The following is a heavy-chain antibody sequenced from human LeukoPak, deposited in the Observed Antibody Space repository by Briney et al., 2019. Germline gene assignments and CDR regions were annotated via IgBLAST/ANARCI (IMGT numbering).Heavy chain of an antibody. D-gene: IGHD5-12*01. V-gene: IGHV3-21*01. Sequence: GGSLRLSCAASGFTFSSYSMNWVRQAPGKGLEWVSSISSSSYIYYADSVKGRFTISRDNAKNSLYLQMNSLRAEDTAVYYCARDSDIVDTIGEFDYWGQGTLVTVSS. CDR1: GFTFSSYS. CDR3: ARDSDIVDTIGEFDY. J-gene: IGHJ4*02. CDR2: ISSSSYI.